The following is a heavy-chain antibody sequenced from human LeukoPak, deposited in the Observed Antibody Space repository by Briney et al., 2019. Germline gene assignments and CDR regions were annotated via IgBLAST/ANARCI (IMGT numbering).Heavy chain of an antibody. V-gene: IGHV3-66*01. CDR3: ASISSSWYGFDY. CDR2: IYSGGST. Sequence: PGGSLRLSCTTSGFTFGGYAMSWVRQAPGKGLEWVSVIYSGGSTYYADSVKGRFTISRDNSKNTLYLQMNSLRAEDTAVYYCASISSSWYGFDYWGQGTLVTVSS. J-gene: IGHJ4*02. CDR1: GFTFGGYA. D-gene: IGHD6-13*01.